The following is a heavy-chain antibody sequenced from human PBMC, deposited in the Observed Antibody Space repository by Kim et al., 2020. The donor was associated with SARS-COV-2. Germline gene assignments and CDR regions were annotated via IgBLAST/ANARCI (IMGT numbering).Heavy chain of an antibody. CDR3: ARFSATTTCPGDCAYYYHYVGV. CDR1: GGSISNYY. D-gene: IGHD2-21*01. CDR2: IFYNGKT. J-gene: IGHJ6*03. V-gene: IGHV4-59*08. Sequence: SETLSLTCTVSGGSISNYYWSWIRQPPGKGLEWIGYIFYNGKTRYNPSLRSRATISVDTSKDQFSLELTSLTAADTAVYYCARFSATTTCPGDCAYYYHYVGVWDKETTVT.